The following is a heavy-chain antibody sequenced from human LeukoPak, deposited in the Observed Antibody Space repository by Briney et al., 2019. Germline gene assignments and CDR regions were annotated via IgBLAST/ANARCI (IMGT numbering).Heavy chain of an antibody. CDR1: GGSFSGYY. V-gene: IGHV4-34*01. CDR3: ASSIAAAGKVDP. D-gene: IGHD6-13*01. Sequence: NASETLSLTCAVYGGSFSGYYWSWIRQPPGKGLEWIGEINHSGSTNYNPSLKSRVTISVDTSKNQFSLKLSSVTAADTAVFYCASSIAAAGKVDPWGQGTLVTVSS. J-gene: IGHJ5*02. CDR2: INHSGST.